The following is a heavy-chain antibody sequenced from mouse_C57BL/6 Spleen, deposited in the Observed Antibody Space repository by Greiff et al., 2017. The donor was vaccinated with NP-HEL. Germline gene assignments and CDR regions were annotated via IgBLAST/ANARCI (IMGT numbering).Heavy chain of an antibody. CDR1: GFTFSSYA. Sequence: VQLKESGGGLVKPGGSLKLSCAASGFTFSSYAMSWVRQTPEKRLEWVATISDGGSYTYYPDNVKGRFTISRDNAKNNLYLQMSHLKSEDTAMYYCARIIVPYWYFDVWGTGTTVTVSS. CDR2: ISDGGSYT. CDR3: ARIIVPYWYFDV. D-gene: IGHD2-5*01. V-gene: IGHV5-4*01. J-gene: IGHJ1*03.